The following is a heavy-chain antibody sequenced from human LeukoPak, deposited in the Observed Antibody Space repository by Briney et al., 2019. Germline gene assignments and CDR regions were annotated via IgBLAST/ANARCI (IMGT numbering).Heavy chain of an antibody. D-gene: IGHD5-18*01. CDR2: IYYSGST. CDR1: GFTFSDYY. V-gene: IGHV4-31*02. Sequence: LRLSCAASGFTFSDYYMSWIRQHPGKGLEWIGYIYYSGSTYYNPSLKSRVTISVDTSKNQFSLKLSSVTAADTAVYYCARVDTAEGLEWGQGTLVTVSS. J-gene: IGHJ4*02. CDR3: ARVDTAEGLE.